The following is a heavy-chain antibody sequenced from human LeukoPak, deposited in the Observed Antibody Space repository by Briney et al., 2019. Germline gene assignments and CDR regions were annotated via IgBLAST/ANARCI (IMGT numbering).Heavy chain of an antibody. CDR3: AKASPFWGDIYYFDY. CDR2: INRDGSGT. D-gene: IGHD3-16*01. V-gene: IGHV3-74*01. Sequence: PGGSLRLSCAASGFTFSSYWMHWVRQPPGKGLVWVSRINRDGSGTSYADSVKGRFTISRDNAKNSLYLQMNSLRAEDTALYYCAKASPFWGDIYYFDYWGQGTLVTVSS. J-gene: IGHJ4*02. CDR1: GFTFSSYW.